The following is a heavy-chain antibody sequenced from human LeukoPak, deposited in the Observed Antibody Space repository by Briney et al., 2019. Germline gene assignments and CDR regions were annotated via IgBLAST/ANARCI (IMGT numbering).Heavy chain of an antibody. CDR3: ARDPSTFSGYFDF. Sequence: SETLSLTCTVSGGSISSDYWSWIRQPAPKALEWIGRIYPTGSINYNPSLKSRVTMSVDTSKNQLSLKLPSLTAADTAVYFCARDPSTFSGYFDFWGQGTLVTVSS. CDR1: GGSISSDY. D-gene: IGHD3-22*01. V-gene: IGHV4-4*07. CDR2: IYPTGSI. J-gene: IGHJ4*02.